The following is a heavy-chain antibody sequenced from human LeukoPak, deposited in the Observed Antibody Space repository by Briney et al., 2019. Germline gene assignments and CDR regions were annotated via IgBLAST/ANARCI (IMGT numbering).Heavy chain of an antibody. CDR3: ATHGDYGYNWFDP. CDR2: ISGSGGST. V-gene: IGHV3-23*01. CDR1: GFTFSSYA. Sequence: GGSLRLSCAASGFTFSSYAMSWVRQAPGKGLEWVSAISGSGGSTYYADSVKGRFTISRGNSKNTLYLQMNSLRAEDTAVYYCATHGDYGYNWFDPWGQGTLVTVSS. D-gene: IGHD4-17*01. J-gene: IGHJ5*02.